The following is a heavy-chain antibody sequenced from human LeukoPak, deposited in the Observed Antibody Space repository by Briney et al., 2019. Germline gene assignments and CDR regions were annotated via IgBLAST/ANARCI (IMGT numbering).Heavy chain of an antibody. CDR2: ISAYNGNT. Sequence: ASVTVSCTASGYTFTSYGISWVRQAPGQGLEWMGWISAYNGNTNYAQKLQGRVTMTTDTSTSTAYMELRSLRSDDTAVYYCARECRPYYDFWSGYGHNWFDPWGQGTLVTVSS. V-gene: IGHV1-18*01. CDR1: GYTFTSYG. CDR3: ARECRPYYDFWSGYGHNWFDP. J-gene: IGHJ5*02. D-gene: IGHD3-3*01.